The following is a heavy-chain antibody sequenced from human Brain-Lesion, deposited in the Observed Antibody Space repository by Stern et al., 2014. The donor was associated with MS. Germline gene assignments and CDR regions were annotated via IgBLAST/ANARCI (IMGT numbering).Heavy chain of an antibody. D-gene: IGHD6-19*01. CDR1: GYRFDNYW. CDR3: ARTYSSGWYGGHAFDI. CDR2: ISTADSDT. J-gene: IGHJ3*02. V-gene: IGHV5-51*01. Sequence: VQLVQSGAEVKKPGESLKISCKGSGYRFDNYWIGWVRPKPGKGLEWMGIISTADSDTRYSPSLQGQVTISADKSISTVYLQWSSLKASDTAMYYCARTYSSGWYGGHAFDIWGQGTMVTVSS.